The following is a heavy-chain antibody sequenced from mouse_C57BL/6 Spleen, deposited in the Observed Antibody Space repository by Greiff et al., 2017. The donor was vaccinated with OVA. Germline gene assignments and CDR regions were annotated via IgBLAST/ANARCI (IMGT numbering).Heavy chain of an antibody. Sequence: QVQLQQPGAELVRPGSSVKLSCKASGYTFTSYWMHWVKQRPIQGLEWIGNIDPSDSETHYNQKFKDKATLTVDKSSSTAYMQLSSLTSEDSAVYYGASAPLYYGSSYLYFDVWGTGTTVTVSS. V-gene: IGHV1-52*01. CDR3: ASAPLYYGSSYLYFDV. J-gene: IGHJ1*03. CDR2: IDPSDSET. CDR1: GYTFTSYW. D-gene: IGHD1-1*01.